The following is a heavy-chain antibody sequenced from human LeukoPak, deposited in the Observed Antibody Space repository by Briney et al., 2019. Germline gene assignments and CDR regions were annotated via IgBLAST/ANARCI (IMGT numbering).Heavy chain of an antibody. CDR2: ISAYNGNT. Sequence: ASVKVSCKASGGTFSSYAISWVRQAPGQGLEWMGWISAYNGNTNYAQKLQGRVTMTTDTSTSTAYMELRSLRSDDTAVYYCARDPDIVVVPAAMGFDPWGQGTLVTVSS. D-gene: IGHD2-2*01. V-gene: IGHV1-18*01. J-gene: IGHJ5*02. CDR1: GGTFSSYA. CDR3: ARDPDIVVVPAAMGFDP.